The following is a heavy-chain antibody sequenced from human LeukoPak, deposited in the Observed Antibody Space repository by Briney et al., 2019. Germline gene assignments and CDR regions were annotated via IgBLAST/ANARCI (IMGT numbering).Heavy chain of an antibody. V-gene: IGHV1-3*01. CDR2: INAGNGNT. J-gene: IGHJ4*02. Sequence: GASVKVSCKASGYIFTTSAIYWVRQAPGQRPEWMGWINAGNGNTKYLQKFQDRVSLTRDTSASAAYMELSRLTPEDTAVYYCTTSVSEGDEDGILTGFNYWGQGTLVTVSS. CDR1: GYIFTTSA. D-gene: IGHD3-9*01. CDR3: TTSVSEGDEDGILTGFNY.